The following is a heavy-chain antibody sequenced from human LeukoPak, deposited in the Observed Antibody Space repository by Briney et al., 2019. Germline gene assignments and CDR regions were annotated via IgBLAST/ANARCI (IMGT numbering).Heavy chain of an antibody. CDR2: ISGSGGST. V-gene: IGHV3-23*01. J-gene: IGHJ4*02. CDR1: GFTFSSYA. Sequence: GGSLRLSCAASGFTFSSYAMSWARQAPGKGLEWVSAISGSGGSTYYADSVKGRFTISRDNSKNTLYLQMNSLRAEDTAVYCCASLPDETPSGLFDYWGQGTLVTVSS. CDR3: ASLPDETPSGLFDY.